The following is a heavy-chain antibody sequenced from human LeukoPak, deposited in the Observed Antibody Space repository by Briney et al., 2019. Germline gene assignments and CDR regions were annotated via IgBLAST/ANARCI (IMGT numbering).Heavy chain of an antibody. D-gene: IGHD2-21*02. J-gene: IGHJ6*02. CDR3: ARQVYCGGDCYTSYGMDV. CDR2: IYPGDSDT. V-gene: IGHV5-51*01. CDR1: GYSFTSYW. Sequence: GESLKISCKGSGYSFTSYWIGWVRQMPGKGLEWMGIIYPGDSDTRYSPSFQGQVTISADKSISTAYLQWSSLKASDTAMYYCARQVYCGGDCYTSYGMDVWGQGTTVTVSS.